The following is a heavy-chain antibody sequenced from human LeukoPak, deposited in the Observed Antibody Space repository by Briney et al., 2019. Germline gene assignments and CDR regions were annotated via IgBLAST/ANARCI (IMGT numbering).Heavy chain of an antibody. J-gene: IGHJ6*03. CDR2: SIPILGTA. CDR3: ALTVPDATEYYYYMDV. Sequence: SVKVSCKASGGTFSSYAISWVRHAPGHGLEWIGGSIPILGTANYAQKFQGRVTITTDQSTSTAYMELSSLRSEDTGVYYCALTVPDATEYYYYMDVWGKGTTVTVSS. CDR1: GGTFSSYA. D-gene: IGHD2-2*01. V-gene: IGHV1-69*05.